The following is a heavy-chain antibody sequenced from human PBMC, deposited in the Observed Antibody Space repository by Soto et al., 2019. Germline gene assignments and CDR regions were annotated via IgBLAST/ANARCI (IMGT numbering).Heavy chain of an antibody. V-gene: IGHV4-34*01. CDR3: ARVSSGWYVY. J-gene: IGHJ4*02. Sequence: SETLSLTCAVYGGSFSGYYWSWIRQPPGKGLEWIGEINHSGSTNYNPSLKSRVTISVDTSKNQFSLKLSSVTAADTAVYYCARVSSGWYVYWGQGTLVTVSS. CDR2: INHSGST. D-gene: IGHD6-19*01. CDR1: GGSFSGYY.